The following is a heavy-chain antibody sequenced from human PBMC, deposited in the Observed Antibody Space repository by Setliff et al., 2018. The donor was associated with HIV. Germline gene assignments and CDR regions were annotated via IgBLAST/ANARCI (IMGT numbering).Heavy chain of an antibody. CDR1: GNSISSGYY. J-gene: IGHJ4*02. CDR2: IYHTGST. CDR3: ATLGSCPNSRCPNY. V-gene: IGHV4-38-2*01. D-gene: IGHD2-15*01. Sequence: SETLSLTCVVSGNSISSGYYWGWVRQPPGKGLEWIGSIYHTGSTYYNPSLKGRVTISVDTSKNQFSLKLTSLTAADTAVYYCATLGSCPNSRCPNYWGQGTLVTVSS.